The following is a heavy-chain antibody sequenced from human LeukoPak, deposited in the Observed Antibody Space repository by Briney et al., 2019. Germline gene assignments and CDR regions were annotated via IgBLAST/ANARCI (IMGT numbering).Heavy chain of an antibody. CDR2: INHSGST. V-gene: IGHV4-34*01. J-gene: IGHJ5*02. CDR3: ARGLRFRQQLQGRSFDP. D-gene: IGHD6-13*01. CDR1: GGSFSGYY. Sequence: SETLSLTCAVYGGSFSGYYWSWIRQPPGKGLEWIGEINHSGSTNYNPSLKSRVTISVDTSKNQFSLKLSSVTAADTAVYYCARGLRFRQQLQGRSFDPWGQGTLVTVSS.